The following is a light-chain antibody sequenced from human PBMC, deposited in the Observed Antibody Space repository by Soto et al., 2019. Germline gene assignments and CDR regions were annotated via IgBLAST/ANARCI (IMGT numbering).Light chain of an antibody. CDR1: SSDVGGNH. CDR2: DVS. J-gene: IGLJ1*01. CDR3: SSHTSSSRYV. Sequence: QSALTQPASVSGSPGQSITISCTGTSSDVGGNHVSWYQQHPGKAPRLIIYDVSNRPSGISNRFCGSKSDNTASLTISGLQADDEADYYCSSHTSSSRYVFGTGTKLTVL. V-gene: IGLV2-14*01.